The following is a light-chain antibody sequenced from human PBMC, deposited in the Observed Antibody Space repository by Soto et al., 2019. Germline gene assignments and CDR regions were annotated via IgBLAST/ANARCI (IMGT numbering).Light chain of an antibody. CDR1: NIGGKS. V-gene: IGLV3-21*02. Sequence: SYELTQPPSVSLAPGQTARITCGGINIGGKSVHWYQQKPGQAPVLVVYDDNERPSGLPDRFSGSNSGNTATLTISRVEAGDEADYYCQVWDITSGHQGVFGGGTKLTAL. J-gene: IGLJ2*01. CDR3: QVWDITSGHQGV. CDR2: DDN.